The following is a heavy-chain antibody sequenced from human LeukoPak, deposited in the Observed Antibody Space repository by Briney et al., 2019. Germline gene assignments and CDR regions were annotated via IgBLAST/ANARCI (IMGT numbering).Heavy chain of an antibody. CDR1: SGPFSGYY. V-gene: IGHV4-34*01. Sequence: SETLSLTCAVYSGPFSGYYWTWFRQPPGKGLEWIGEFNHNWGANYNPSLKSRVTISVDTSKNQFSLKLSSVTAADTAVYYCARNSCPSGSCYDNRGYFDYWGQGTLVTVSS. CDR2: FNHNWGA. D-gene: IGHD2-15*01. CDR3: ARNSCPSGSCYDNRGYFDY. J-gene: IGHJ4*02.